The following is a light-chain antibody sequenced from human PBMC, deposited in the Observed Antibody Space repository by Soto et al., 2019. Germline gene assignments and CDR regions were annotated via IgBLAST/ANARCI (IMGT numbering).Light chain of an antibody. CDR2: DVS. V-gene: IGLV2-14*01. CDR1: SSDVGGYNY. Sequence: QSALTQPASVSGSPGQSSTISCTGTSSDVGGYNYVSWYQQHPGKAPKLMIYDVSNRPSGVSNRFSGAKSGNTASLTISGLQAEDDADYYGSSYTSSSTYVVVVGGTQLTVL. CDR3: SSYTSSSTYVV. J-gene: IGLJ2*01.